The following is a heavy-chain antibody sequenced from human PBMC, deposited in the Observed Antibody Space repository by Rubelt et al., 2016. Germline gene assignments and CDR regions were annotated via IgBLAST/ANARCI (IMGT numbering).Heavy chain of an antibody. J-gene: IGHJ6*02. CDR1: GGSFSGYY. CDR3: ARGRRGSSSWLGRDYYGMDV. V-gene: IGHV4-34*01. D-gene: IGHD6-13*01. Sequence: QVQLQQWGAGLLKPSETLSLTCAVYGGSFSGYYWSWIRQPPGKGLEWIGEITHIGSTNYNPSLKSRATRSVDTSKNQFSLKLSSVTAADTAVYYCARGRRGSSSWLGRDYYGMDVWGQGTTVTVSS. CDR2: ITHIGST.